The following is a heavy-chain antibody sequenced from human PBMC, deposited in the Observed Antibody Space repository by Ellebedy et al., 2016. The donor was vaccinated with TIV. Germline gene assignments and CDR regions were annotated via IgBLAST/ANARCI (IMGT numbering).Heavy chain of an antibody. CDR1: DFTLTDLS. CDR2: FDPEDGET. Sequence: AASVKVSCKASDFTLTDLSIHWVRQAPGKGLEWMAGFDPEDGETMYAQKFQDRVTMTEDTFTDTAYMELRSLRSDDTAVYYCATYTTGWSGDWFDPWGQGTLVTVTS. V-gene: IGHV1-24*01. J-gene: IGHJ5*02. CDR3: ATYTTGWSGDWFDP. D-gene: IGHD6-19*01.